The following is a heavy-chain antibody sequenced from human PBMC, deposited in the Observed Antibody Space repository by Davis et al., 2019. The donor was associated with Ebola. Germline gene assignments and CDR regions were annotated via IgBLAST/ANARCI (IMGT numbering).Heavy chain of an antibody. D-gene: IGHD5-24*01. V-gene: IGHV1-8*01. CDR2: MNPNSGNT. CDR1: GYTFTSYD. Sequence: ASVKVSCKASGYTFTSYDINWVRQATGQGFEWMGWMNPNSGNTGYAQKFQGRVTMTRNTSISTAYMELSSLRSEDTAVYYCARGIRRDGYNWYYFDYWGQGTLVTVSS. CDR3: ARGIRRDGYNWYYFDY. J-gene: IGHJ4*02.